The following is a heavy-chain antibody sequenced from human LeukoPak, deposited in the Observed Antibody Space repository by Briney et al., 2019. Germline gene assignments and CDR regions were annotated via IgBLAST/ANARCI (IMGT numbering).Heavy chain of an antibody. CDR1: GRSFSGYY. CDR2: INHSGST. J-gene: IGHJ4*02. CDR3: AREGSGYRYGHIDY. Sequence: SETLALICAVYGRSFSGYYWNWIRQPPGKGLEWIGEINHSGSTNYNASLKSRVTISVDTSKNQFSLKLSSVTAADTAVNYCAREGSGYRYGHIDYWGQGTLVTV. D-gene: IGHD5-18*01. V-gene: IGHV4-34*01.